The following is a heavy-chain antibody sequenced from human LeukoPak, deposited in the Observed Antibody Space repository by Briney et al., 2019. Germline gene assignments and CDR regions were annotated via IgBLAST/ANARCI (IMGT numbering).Heavy chain of an antibody. CDR1: GFTFSSYE. Sequence: GGSLRLSCAASGFTFSSYEMNWVRQAPGKGLEWVSYISSGSTIYDADSVKGRFTISRDNAKNSLYLQMNSLRAEDTAVYYCARESIAVAGAPFDYWGQGTLVTVPS. V-gene: IGHV3-48*03. D-gene: IGHD6-19*01. CDR2: ISSGSTI. J-gene: IGHJ4*02. CDR3: ARESIAVAGAPFDY.